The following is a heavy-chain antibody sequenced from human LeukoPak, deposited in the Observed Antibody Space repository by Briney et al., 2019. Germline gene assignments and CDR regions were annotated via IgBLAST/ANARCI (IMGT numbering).Heavy chain of an antibody. V-gene: IGHV3-20*04. Sequence: GGSLTLSCAAAALTFDDYGMSWVRHAPGKGLEWVSGINWNGGSTVYADSGKGRFTISRDNAKNSLYLQMNSLRAEDTALYYCASERYSYGVFDYWGQGTLVTVPS. CDR1: ALTFDDYG. J-gene: IGHJ4*02. CDR3: ASERYSYGVFDY. D-gene: IGHD5-18*01. CDR2: INWNGGST.